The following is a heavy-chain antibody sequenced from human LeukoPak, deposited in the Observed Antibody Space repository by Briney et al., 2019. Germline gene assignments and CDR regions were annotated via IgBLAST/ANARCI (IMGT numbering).Heavy chain of an antibody. Sequence: GGSLRLSCAASGLTVSNDYMTWVRQAPGKGLEWVSVLYSSGRTYYADSVKGRLTISRDNSKNTLYLQMNSLTAEDTAVYYCAKDRDFGDPYYYYGMDVWGQGTTVTVSS. CDR3: AKDRDFGDPYYYYGMDV. CDR1: GLTVSNDY. J-gene: IGHJ6*02. D-gene: IGHD4-17*01. V-gene: IGHV3-53*01. CDR2: LYSSGRT.